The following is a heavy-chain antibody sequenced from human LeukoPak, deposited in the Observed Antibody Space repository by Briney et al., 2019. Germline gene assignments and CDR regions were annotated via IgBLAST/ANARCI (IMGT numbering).Heavy chain of an antibody. J-gene: IGHJ4*02. CDR3: ARWLGENSGPFDY. CDR1: GFTFGSHA. Sequence: GGSLRLSCAASGFTFGSHAVSWVRQAPGKGLEWVSTISGDGDDIYYAESVKGRVTISGDDSKNTVYLQMNSLRAEDTAIYYCARWLGENSGPFDYWGQGTLVTVSS. D-gene: IGHD4-23*01. CDR2: ISGDGDDI. V-gene: IGHV3-23*01.